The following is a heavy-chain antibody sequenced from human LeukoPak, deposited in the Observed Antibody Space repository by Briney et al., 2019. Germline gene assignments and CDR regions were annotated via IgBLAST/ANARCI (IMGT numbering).Heavy chain of an antibody. CDR3: AKVRVYSSSWYVEGEFDY. J-gene: IGHJ4*02. CDR1: GFTFSSYG. D-gene: IGHD6-13*01. V-gene: IGHV3-30*02. CDR2: IRYDGSNK. Sequence: GGSLRLSSAASGFTFSSYGMHWVRQAPGKRLEWVAFIRYDGSNKYYADSVKGRFTISRDNSKNTLYLQMNSLRAEDTAVYYCAKVRVYSSSWYVEGEFDYWGQGTLVTVSS.